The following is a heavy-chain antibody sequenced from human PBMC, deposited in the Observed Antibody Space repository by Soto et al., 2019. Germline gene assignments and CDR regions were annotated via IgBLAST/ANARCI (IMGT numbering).Heavy chain of an antibody. CDR3: ATDVRQLAYNDAFDI. CDR2: INPSGGST. Sequence: QVQLVQSGAEVKKPGASVKVSCKASGYTFTSYYMHWVRQAPGQGLEWMGIINPSGGSTSYAQKFQGRVTMTMDTSTSTVYMELSSLRSEDTAVYYCATDVRQLAYNDAFDIWGQGTMVTVSS. D-gene: IGHD6-13*01. CDR1: GYTFTSYY. J-gene: IGHJ3*02. V-gene: IGHV1-46*03.